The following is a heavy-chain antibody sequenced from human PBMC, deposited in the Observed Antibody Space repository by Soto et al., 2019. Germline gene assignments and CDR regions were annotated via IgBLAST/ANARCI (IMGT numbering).Heavy chain of an antibody. CDR1: GDTFNFYS. V-gene: IGHV1-69*02. CDR2: VNPIVSMS. J-gene: IGHJ4*02. D-gene: IGHD3-10*01. Sequence: QVQLVQSGAEVKRPGSSVKVSCKASGDTFNFYSINWVRQAPGVGLEWMGRVNPIVSMSNYAQKFQARATXTXDXXTSTAYMELSSLRSEDTAIYYCASSYGSGYRAFDYWGQGALVTVSS. CDR3: ASSYGSGYRAFDY.